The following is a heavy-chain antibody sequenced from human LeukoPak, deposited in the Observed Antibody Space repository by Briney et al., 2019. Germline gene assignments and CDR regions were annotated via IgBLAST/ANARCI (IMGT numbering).Heavy chain of an antibody. V-gene: IGHV3-23*01. Sequence: PGGSLRLSCVVSGISLSNYAMTWVRQAPGKGLEWVSYISERGGSTTYADSVKGRFTISRDTSLNSLYLQMNNLRAEDTAVYFCAKRGVVIRGILVIGYHQEAYHYDLWGQGVLVTVSS. D-gene: IGHD3-10*01. CDR3: AKRGVVIRGILVIGYHQEAYHYDL. CDR1: GISLSNYA. J-gene: IGHJ5*02. CDR2: ISERGGST.